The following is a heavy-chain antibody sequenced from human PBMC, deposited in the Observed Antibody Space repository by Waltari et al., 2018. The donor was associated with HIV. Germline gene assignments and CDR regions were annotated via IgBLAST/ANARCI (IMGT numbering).Heavy chain of an antibody. CDR1: GFTFSSYS. J-gene: IGHJ4*02. D-gene: IGHD4-4*01. CDR3: ARTGYSNYVHIDY. CDR2: ISSSSSTI. Sequence: EVQLVESGGGLVQPGGSLRLSCAASGFTFSSYSMNWVRQAPGKGLEWVSYISSSSSTIYYADSVKGRFTISRDNAKNSLYLQMNSLRAEDTAVYYCARTGYSNYVHIDYWGQGTLVTVSS. V-gene: IGHV3-48*04.